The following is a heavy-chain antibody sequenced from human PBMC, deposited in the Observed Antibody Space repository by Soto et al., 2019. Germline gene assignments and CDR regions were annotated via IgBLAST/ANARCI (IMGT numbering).Heavy chain of an antibody. J-gene: IGHJ4*02. V-gene: IGHV4-39*01. D-gene: IGHD1-7*01. CDR2: IYYSGST. CDR3: ARGGRLELKPQGFDY. CDR1: GGSISSSSYY. Sequence: QLQLQESGPGLVKPSETLSLTCTVSGGSISSSSYYWGWIRQPPGKGLEWIGSIYYSGSTYYNPSLKSRVTRSVDTSKNQFSLKLSSVTAADTAVYYCARGGRLELKPQGFDYWGQGTLVTVSS.